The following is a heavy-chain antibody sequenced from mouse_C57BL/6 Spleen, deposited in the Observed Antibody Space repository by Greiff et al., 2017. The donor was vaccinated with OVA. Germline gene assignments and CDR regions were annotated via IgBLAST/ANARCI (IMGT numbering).Heavy chain of an antibody. Sequence: VKLMESGAELVKPGASVKMSCKASGYTFTSYWITWVKQRPGQGLEWIGDIYPGSGSTNYNEKFKSKATLTVDTSSSTAYMQLSSLTSEDSAVYYCARSRGGTFDVWGTGTTVTVSS. V-gene: IGHV1-55*01. CDR1: GYTFTSYW. D-gene: IGHD2-14*01. CDR3: ARSRGGTFDV. CDR2: IYPGSGST. J-gene: IGHJ1*03.